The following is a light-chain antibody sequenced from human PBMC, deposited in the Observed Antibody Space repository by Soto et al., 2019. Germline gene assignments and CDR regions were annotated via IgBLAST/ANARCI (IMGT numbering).Light chain of an antibody. CDR1: QSVSSN. J-gene: IGKJ5*01. CDR2: GAS. V-gene: IGKV3-15*01. CDR3: QQRNIWPPVT. Sequence: EIVMTQSPATLSVSPGERATLSCRASQSVSSNLAWYQQKPGQAPRLLIYGASTRPTGIPARFSGSGSGTEFTLTISSLQSEDFAIYYCQQRNIWPPVTFGQGTRLEIK.